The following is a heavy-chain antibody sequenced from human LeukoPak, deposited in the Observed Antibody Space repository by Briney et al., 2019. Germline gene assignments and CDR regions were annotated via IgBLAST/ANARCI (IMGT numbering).Heavy chain of an antibody. CDR2: INTDGSST. CDR1: GFTFSSYW. D-gene: IGHD1-26*01. CDR3: VREGPYSGSYLFDY. Sequence: GGSLRLSFAASGFTFSSYWMHWVRQAPGKGLVWVSRINTDGSSTSYADSVKGRFTISRDNAKNTLYLQMNSLRAEDTAVYYCVREGPYSGSYLFDYWGQGTLVTVSS. J-gene: IGHJ4*02. V-gene: IGHV3-74*01.